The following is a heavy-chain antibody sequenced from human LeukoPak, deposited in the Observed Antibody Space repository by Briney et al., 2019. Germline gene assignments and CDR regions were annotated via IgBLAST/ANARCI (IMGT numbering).Heavy chain of an antibody. CDR1: GYTFTSYD. Sequence: ASVEVSCKASGYTFTSYDINWVRQATGQGLEWMGWMNPNSGNTGYAQKFQGRVTMTRNTSISTAYMELSSLRSEDTAVYYCARGRRSVRFLEWLPPTPIDYWGQGTLVTVSS. CDR2: MNPNSGNT. V-gene: IGHV1-8*01. J-gene: IGHJ4*02. D-gene: IGHD3-3*01. CDR3: ARGRRSVRFLEWLPPTPIDY.